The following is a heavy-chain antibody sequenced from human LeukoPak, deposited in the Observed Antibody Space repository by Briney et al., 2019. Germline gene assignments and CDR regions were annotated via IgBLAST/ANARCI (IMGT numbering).Heavy chain of an antibody. V-gene: IGHV3-21*04. J-gene: IGHJ4*02. CDR3: ARAGGYCSSTSCYYDY. Sequence: GGSLRLSCAASGFTFSTYTMNWVRQAPGKGLECVSSISSSNNYIYYADSVKGRFTISRDNAKNSLYLQMNSLRAEDTALYYCARAGGYCSSTSCYYDYWGQGTLVTVSS. D-gene: IGHD2-2*01. CDR2: ISSSNNYI. CDR1: GFTFSTYT.